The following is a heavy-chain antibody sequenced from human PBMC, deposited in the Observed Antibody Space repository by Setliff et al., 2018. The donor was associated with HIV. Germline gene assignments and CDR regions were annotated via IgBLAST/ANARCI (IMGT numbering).Heavy chain of an antibody. CDR2: IYYSGST. CDR3: AKAAAGNTGPFDL. Sequence: ETLSLTCTVSGGSISSYYWSWIRQPPGKGLEWIGYIYYSGSTNYNPSLKSRVTISVDTSKNQFSRKLSSVTAADTAVYYCAKAAAGNTGPFDLWGQGSPVTVSS. J-gene: IGHJ4*02. D-gene: IGHD4-17*01. CDR1: GGSISSYY. V-gene: IGHV4-59*01.